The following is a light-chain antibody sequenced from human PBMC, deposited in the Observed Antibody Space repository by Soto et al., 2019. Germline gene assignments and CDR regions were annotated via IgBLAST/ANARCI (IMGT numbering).Light chain of an antibody. Sequence: MTQSPATLSVSPWETATLSCMSSQSVSSNLAWYQQKPGQAPRLLIYDASHSATGIPARFSGSGSGTHFTLTISSLAPEDFAVYYSQQRSNWLSTTFGQGTRLEIK. CDR3: QQRSNWLSTT. CDR2: DAS. J-gene: IGKJ5*01. CDR1: QSVSSN. V-gene: IGKV3-11*01.